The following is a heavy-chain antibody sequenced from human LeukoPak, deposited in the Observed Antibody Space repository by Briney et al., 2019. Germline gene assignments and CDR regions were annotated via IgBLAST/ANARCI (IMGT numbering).Heavy chain of an antibody. V-gene: IGHV4-61*01. D-gene: IGHD3-22*01. Sequence: SETLSLTCTVSGGSVRSDSYYWSWIRQPPGKGLEWIGYVYYSGSTNYNPSLKSRVTISVDTSKNQFSLKLRSVTAADTAVYYCVREAATDYYDSSGYYRQTEVFDAWGQGTMVTVSS. CDR1: GGSVRSDSYY. CDR3: VREAATDYYDSSGYYRQTEVFDA. CDR2: VYYSGST. J-gene: IGHJ3*01.